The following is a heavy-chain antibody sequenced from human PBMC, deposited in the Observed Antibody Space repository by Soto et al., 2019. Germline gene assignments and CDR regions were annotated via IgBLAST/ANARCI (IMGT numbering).Heavy chain of an antibody. CDR2: IKQDGSEK. D-gene: IGHD4-4*01. J-gene: IGHJ6*02. V-gene: IGHV3-7*05. CDR3: ARGWSVTTLYYSYGMDV. CDR1: GFTFSSYW. Sequence: VQLVESGGGLVQPGGSLRLSCAASGFTFSSYWMSWVRQAPGKGLEWVANIKQDGSEKYYVDSVKGRFTISRDNAKNSLYLQMNSLRAEDTAVYYCARGWSVTTLYYSYGMDVWGQGTTVTVSS.